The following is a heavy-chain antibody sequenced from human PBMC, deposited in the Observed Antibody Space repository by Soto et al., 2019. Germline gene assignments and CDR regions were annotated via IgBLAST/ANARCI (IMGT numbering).Heavy chain of an antibody. J-gene: IGHJ4*02. D-gene: IGHD3-10*01. CDR1: GYIFTNFY. CDR3: TRGRDSGDY. CDR2: INPNGGST. Sequence: QVQLVQPGAEVKKPGASVKFSCKASGYIFTNFYIHWVRQAPGQGLEWIGIINPNGGSTNYAQNFQGRVTMTRDTSTSTVYMDLSSLRSEDTAVYYFTRGRDSGDYWGQGELLTVSS. V-gene: IGHV1-46*03.